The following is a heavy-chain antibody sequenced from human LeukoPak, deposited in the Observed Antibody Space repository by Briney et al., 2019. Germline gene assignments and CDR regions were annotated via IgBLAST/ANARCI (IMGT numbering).Heavy chain of an antibody. CDR3: TRVGYIDEGIDY. V-gene: IGHV3-7*04. CDR2: IKQDGSKK. Sequence: GGSLRLSCAASGFTFTSYSMNWVRQAPGKGLEWVANIKQDGSKKSYVDSVKGRFTISRDNAKNSLYLQMNSLRAEDTAIYYCTRVGYIDEGIDYWGQGTLVTVSS. D-gene: IGHD5-24*01. J-gene: IGHJ4*02. CDR1: GFTFTSYS.